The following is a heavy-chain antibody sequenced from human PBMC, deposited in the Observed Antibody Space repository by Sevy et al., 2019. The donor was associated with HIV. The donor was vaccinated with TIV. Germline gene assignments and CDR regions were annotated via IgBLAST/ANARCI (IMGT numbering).Heavy chain of an antibody. CDR3: AREVTDRYYPRYYFDY. J-gene: IGHJ4*02. D-gene: IGHD1-26*01. CDR1: GFSVSTNY. CDR2: IYSGGTT. Sequence: GGCLRLSCAASGFSVSTNYMSCVRQAPGKGLEWVSVIYSGGTTFHADSVKGRFTISRDKSKNTVYLQMKSLRAEVTXVYYCAREVTDRYYPRYYFDYWGQGTPVTVSS. V-gene: IGHV3-53*01.